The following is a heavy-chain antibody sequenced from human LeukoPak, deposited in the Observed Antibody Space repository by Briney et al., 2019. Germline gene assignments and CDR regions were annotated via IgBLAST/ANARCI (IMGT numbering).Heavy chain of an antibody. CDR3: ARDLTGAPYYFDY. Sequence: SETLSLTCTVSGGSVSSTTYYWGWVRQTPGKGLEWLGTAYYSGSTYYNPSLKSRVTISVDTSKNQFSLKLNSMTAADTAVYYCARDLTGAPYYFDYWGQGTLVTVSS. D-gene: IGHD1-20*01. CDR2: AYYSGST. V-gene: IGHV4-39*07. J-gene: IGHJ4*02. CDR1: GGSVSSTTYY.